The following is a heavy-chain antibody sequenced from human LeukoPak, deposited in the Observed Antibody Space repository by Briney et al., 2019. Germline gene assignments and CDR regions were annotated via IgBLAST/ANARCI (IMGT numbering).Heavy chain of an antibody. V-gene: IGHV3-23*01. J-gene: IGHJ4*02. D-gene: IGHD3-10*01. CDR2: ISGGGSTT. CDR3: AKYSNYGSDYYFDY. CDR1: GFTFSNYA. Sequence: GGSLRLACAASGFTFSNYAMSWVRQAPGKGLEWVSAISGGGSTTYYADSVKGRFTISRDNSKNTLYLQMSSLRAEDTALYYCAKYSNYGSDYYFDYWGQGTLVTVSS.